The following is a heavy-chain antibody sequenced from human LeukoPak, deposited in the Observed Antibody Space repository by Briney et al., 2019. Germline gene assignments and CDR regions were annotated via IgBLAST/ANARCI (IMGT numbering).Heavy chain of an antibody. D-gene: IGHD1-1*01. CDR3: AKATGNLGN. Sequence: GGSLRLSCAASGFTFSSYAMSWVRQAPGKGLEWVSTISNSDGKTYYADSVKGRFTISRDNSKNTLYVQMNSLTAEDTAIYYCAKATGNLGNWGQGTLVTVSS. CDR2: ISNSDGKT. J-gene: IGHJ4*02. V-gene: IGHV3-23*01. CDR1: GFTFSSYA.